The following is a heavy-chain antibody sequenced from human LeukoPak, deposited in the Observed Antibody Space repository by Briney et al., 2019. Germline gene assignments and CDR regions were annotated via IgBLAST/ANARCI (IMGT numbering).Heavy chain of an antibody. Sequence: PETLSLTCGVYGGPFSGYYWSWIRQPPGKGLEWIGEINHSGSANYNPSLKSRVTISVDMSKNQFSLKLSSVTAADTAVYYCARARGDYYDSSGYYSAFDYWGQGTLVTVSS. D-gene: IGHD3-22*01. J-gene: IGHJ4*02. V-gene: IGHV4-34*01. CDR2: INHSGSA. CDR1: GGPFSGYY. CDR3: ARARGDYYDSSGYYSAFDY.